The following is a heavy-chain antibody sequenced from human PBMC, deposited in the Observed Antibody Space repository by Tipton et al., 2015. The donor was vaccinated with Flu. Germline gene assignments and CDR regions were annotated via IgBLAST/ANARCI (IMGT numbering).Heavy chain of an antibody. CDR2: IYQTGT. CDR3: ARRDYSNYVSDPKSWFDP. Sequence: LRLSCSVSGDSIGSGHYWGWIRQPPGKGLEWIGNIYQTGTYYNPSLRSRVTISIDRSKNQFSLRLTSVTAADTAVYFCARRDYSNYVSDPKSWFDPWGRGILVTVSS. V-gene: IGHV4-38-2*01. D-gene: IGHD4-11*01. CDR1: GDSIGSGHY. J-gene: IGHJ5*02.